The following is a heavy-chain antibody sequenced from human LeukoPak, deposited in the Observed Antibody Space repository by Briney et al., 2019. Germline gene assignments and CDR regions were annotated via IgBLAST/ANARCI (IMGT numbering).Heavy chain of an antibody. V-gene: IGHV3-7*01. D-gene: IGHD3-16*02. CDR2: IKQDGSET. Sequence: GGSLRLSCAASGFIFSSYWMSWVRQAPGKGLEWVANIKQDGSETYYVDSVKGRFTISRDNAKNSLYLQMNSLRAEDTAVYYCARLTHDYVWGSFRLVTFDTWGQGTVVTVSS. CDR1: GFIFSSYW. J-gene: IGHJ3*02. CDR3: ARLTHDYVWGSFRLVTFDT.